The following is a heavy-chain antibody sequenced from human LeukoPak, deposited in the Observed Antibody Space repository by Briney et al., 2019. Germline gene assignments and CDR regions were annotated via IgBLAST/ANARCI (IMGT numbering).Heavy chain of an antibody. Sequence: GASVKVSCKASGYTFTSYGITWVRQAPGQGLEWMGWINANNGNTNYAQNLQGRVTMTRDTSTSTAYMELRSLRSDDTAVYYCARGPMAAAGDYWGQGTLVTVSS. J-gene: IGHJ4*02. D-gene: IGHD6-13*01. CDR2: INANNGNT. CDR1: GYTFTSYG. CDR3: ARGPMAAAGDY. V-gene: IGHV1-18*01.